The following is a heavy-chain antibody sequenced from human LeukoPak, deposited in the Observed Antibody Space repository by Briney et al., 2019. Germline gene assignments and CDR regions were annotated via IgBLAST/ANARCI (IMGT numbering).Heavy chain of an antibody. CDR2: IKQDGSEK. V-gene: IGHV3-7*01. Sequence: QTGGSLRLSCAASGFTFINAWMNWVRQAPGKGLEWVANIKQDGSEKYYVDSVKGRFTISRDNAKNSLYLQMNSLRAEDTAVYYCARESVVITCWDYWGQGTLVTVSS. J-gene: IGHJ4*02. CDR3: ARESVVITCWDY. D-gene: IGHD3-22*01. CDR1: GFTFINAW.